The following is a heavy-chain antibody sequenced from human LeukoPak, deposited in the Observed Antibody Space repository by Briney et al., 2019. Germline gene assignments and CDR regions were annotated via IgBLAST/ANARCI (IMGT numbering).Heavy chain of an antibody. CDR1: GGSFSGYY. D-gene: IGHD3-10*01. CDR2: IIHSGST. CDR3: ARANYYYGSGSYYKPYYFDY. J-gene: IGHJ4*02. V-gene: IGHV4-34*12. Sequence: KPSETLSLTCAVYGGSFSGYYWSWIRQPPGKGLEWIGEIIHSGSTNYNPSLKSRVTISVDTSKNQFSLKLSSVTAADTAVYYCARANYYYGSGSYYKPYYFDYWGQGTLVTVSS.